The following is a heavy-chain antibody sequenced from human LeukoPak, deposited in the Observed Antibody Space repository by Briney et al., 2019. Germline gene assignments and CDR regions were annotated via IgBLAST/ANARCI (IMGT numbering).Heavy chain of an antibody. J-gene: IGHJ4*02. Sequence: SETLSLTCTVSGGSISSYYWSWIRQPPGKGLEWIGYIYYSGSTNYNPSLKSRVTISVDTSKNQFSLKLSSVTAADTAVYYCARTYCSGGSCYFGLNFDYWGQGTLVTVSS. V-gene: IGHV4-59*01. D-gene: IGHD2-15*01. CDR2: IYYSGST. CDR1: GGSISSYY. CDR3: ARTYCSGGSCYFGLNFDY.